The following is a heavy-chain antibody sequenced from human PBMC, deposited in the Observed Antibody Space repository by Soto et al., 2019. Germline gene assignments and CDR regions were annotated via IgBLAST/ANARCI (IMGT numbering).Heavy chain of an antibody. CDR3: ANGYSSGPSPVIY. V-gene: IGHV3-23*01. J-gene: IGHJ4*02. CDR2: ISGSGGST. Sequence: EVQLLESGGGLVQPGGSLRLSCAASGFTFSSYAMSWVRQAPGKGLEWVSAISGSGGSTYYADSVKGRFTISRDNSKNTLYLQMNSLRAEDTAVYXXANGYSSGPSPVIYWGQGTLVTVSS. CDR1: GFTFSSYA. D-gene: IGHD6-19*01.